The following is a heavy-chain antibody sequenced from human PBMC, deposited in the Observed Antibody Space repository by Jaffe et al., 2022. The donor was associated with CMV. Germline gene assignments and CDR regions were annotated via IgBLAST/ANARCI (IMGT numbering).Heavy chain of an antibody. CDR3: AKRHYYNSGTFDY. Sequence: EVQLLESGGGLVQPGGSLRLSCAVSGFTFSSYAMNWVRQAPGKGLEWVSSITNSGTNTYYADSVKGRFTISRDNSKNTLYLQMNSLRAEDTAVYYCAKRHYYNSGTFDYWGQGTLVTVSS. CDR1: GFTFSSYA. D-gene: IGHD3-10*01. CDR2: ITNSGTNT. V-gene: IGHV3-23*01. J-gene: IGHJ4*02.